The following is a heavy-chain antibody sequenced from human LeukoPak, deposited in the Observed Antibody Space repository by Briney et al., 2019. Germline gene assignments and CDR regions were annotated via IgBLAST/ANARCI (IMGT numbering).Heavy chain of an antibody. V-gene: IGHV3-7*01. CDR2: IKQDGSEK. J-gene: IGHJ4*02. Sequence: GGSLRLSCAASGFSFTYSWMAWVRQTPEKGLEWVANIKQDGSEKYYLDSVKGRFTISRDNAKNSLYLQMNSLRVEDTAVYYCARDRSRLHFDYWGQGTLVTVSS. D-gene: IGHD6-25*01. CDR3: ARDRSRLHFDY. CDR1: GFSFTYSW.